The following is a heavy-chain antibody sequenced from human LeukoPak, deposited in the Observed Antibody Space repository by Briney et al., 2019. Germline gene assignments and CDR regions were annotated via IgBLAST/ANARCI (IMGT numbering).Heavy chain of an antibody. CDR1: GYSISSGYY. V-gene: IGHV4-38-2*02. CDR2: IHPSGST. Sequence: SETLSLTCTVSGYSISSGYYWAWIRQPPGKGLEWIGSIHPSGSTYYNPSLKSRVTISVDKSKNQFSLKLSSVTAADTAVYYCARENEGAFDIWGQGTMVTVSS. J-gene: IGHJ3*02. CDR3: ARENEGAFDI.